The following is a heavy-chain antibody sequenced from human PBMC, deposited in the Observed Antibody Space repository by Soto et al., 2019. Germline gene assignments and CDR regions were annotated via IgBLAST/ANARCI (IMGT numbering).Heavy chain of an antibody. CDR1: GGSISSSSYY. CDR3: ARHCAYDYVWGSSSYYFDY. CDR2: IYYSGST. V-gene: IGHV4-39*01. D-gene: IGHD3-16*01. J-gene: IGHJ4*02. Sequence: SETLSLTCTVSGGSISSSSYYWGWIRQPPGKGLEWIGSIYYSGSTYYNPSLKSRVTISVDTSKNQFSLKLSSVTAADTAAYYCARHCAYDYVWGSSSYYFDYRGQRTPVTVSS.